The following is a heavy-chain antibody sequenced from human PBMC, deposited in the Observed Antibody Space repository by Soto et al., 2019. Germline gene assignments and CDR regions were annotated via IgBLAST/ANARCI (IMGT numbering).Heavy chain of an antibody. CDR3: VRDYYDTSGYPNTFDM. Sequence: GGSLRLSCAASGFTLSRHTMNWVRQAPGKGLEWVSFIGSRTSDIYYADAVKGRFTISRDNAKNSLYLDLTRLRAEDTAVYFCVRDYYDTSGYPNTFDMWGQGTMVTVSS. CDR1: GFTLSRHT. V-gene: IGHV3-21*01. J-gene: IGHJ3*02. CDR2: IGSRTSDI. D-gene: IGHD3-22*01.